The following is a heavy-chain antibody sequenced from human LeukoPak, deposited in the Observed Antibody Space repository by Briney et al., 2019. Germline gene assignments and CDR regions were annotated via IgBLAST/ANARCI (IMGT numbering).Heavy chain of an antibody. D-gene: IGHD4-17*01. V-gene: IGHV3-23*01. CDR3: ARDSDKTTVTTCNY. Sequence: GGSLRLSCVASGFTFSNYAMSWVRQAPGKGLAWVSAISGSGGSTYYADSVKGRFTISRDNSKNTLYLQMNSLRAEDTAVYYCARDSDKTTVTTCNYWGQGTLVTVSS. J-gene: IGHJ4*02. CDR1: GFTFSNYA. CDR2: ISGSGGST.